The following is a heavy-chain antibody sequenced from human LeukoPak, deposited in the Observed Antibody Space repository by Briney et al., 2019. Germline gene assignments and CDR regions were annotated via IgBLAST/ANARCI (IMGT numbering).Heavy chain of an antibody. CDR1: GYTLTELS. D-gene: IGHD6-13*01. CDR3: ATQQLVRFVLRFQH. Sequence: ASVKVSCKVSGYTLTELSMHWVRQAPGKGLEWMQRFDPEDGETIYAQKFQSRVTMTEDTSTNTAYMELSSLRSEDTAVYYCATQQLVRFVLRFQHWGQGTLVTVSS. V-gene: IGHV1-24*01. CDR2: FDPEDGET. J-gene: IGHJ1*01.